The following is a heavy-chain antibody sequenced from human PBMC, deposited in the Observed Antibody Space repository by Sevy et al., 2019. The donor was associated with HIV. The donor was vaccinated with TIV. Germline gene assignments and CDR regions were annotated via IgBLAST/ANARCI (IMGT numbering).Heavy chain of an antibody. CDR3: AKDPLRHSHTVPAARERDWFDP. CDR1: GFTSSSYA. D-gene: IGHD2-2*01. Sequence: GGSLRLSCAASGFTSSSYAMSWVRQAPGKGLEWVSAISGSGGSTYYADSVKGRFTISRDNSKNTLCLQMNSLRAEDTAVYYCAKDPLRHSHTVPAARERDWFDPWGQGTLVTVSS. V-gene: IGHV3-23*01. J-gene: IGHJ5*02. CDR2: ISGSGGST.